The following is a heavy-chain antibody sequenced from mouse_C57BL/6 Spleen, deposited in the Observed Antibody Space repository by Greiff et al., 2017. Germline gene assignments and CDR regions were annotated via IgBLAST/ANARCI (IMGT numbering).Heavy chain of an antibody. V-gene: IGHV1-54*01. D-gene: IGHD3-1*01. CDR3: ASPSDYAMDY. J-gene: IGHJ4*01. CDR2: INPGSGGT. Sequence: VQLQQSGAELVRPGTSVKVSCKASGYAFTNYLIEWVKQRPGQGLEWIGVINPGSGGTNYNEKFKGKATLTADKSSSTAYMQLSSLTSEDSAVYFCASPSDYAMDYWGQGTSVTVSS. CDR1: GYAFTNYL.